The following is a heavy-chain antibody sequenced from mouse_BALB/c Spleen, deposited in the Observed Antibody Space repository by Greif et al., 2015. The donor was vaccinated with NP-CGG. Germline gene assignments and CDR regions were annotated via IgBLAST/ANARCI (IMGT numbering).Heavy chain of an antibody. V-gene: IGHV3-8*02. Sequence: EVKLQESGPSLVKPSQTLSLTCSVTGDSITSGYWNWIRKFPGNKLEYMGYISYSGSTYYNPSLKSRISITRDTSKNQYYLQLNSVTTEDTATYYCARYYYGSSYYFDYWGQGTTLTGSS. CDR1: GDSITSGY. J-gene: IGHJ2*01. CDR2: ISYSGST. D-gene: IGHD1-1*01. CDR3: ARYYYGSSYYFDY.